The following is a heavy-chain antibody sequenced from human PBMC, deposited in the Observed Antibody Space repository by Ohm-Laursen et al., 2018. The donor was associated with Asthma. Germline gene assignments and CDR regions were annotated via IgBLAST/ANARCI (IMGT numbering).Heavy chain of an antibody. CDR3: ARGTLTMIEY. Sequence: SDTLSLTCTVSGGSISSYYWSWIRPPPGKGLEWIGYIYYSGSTNYNPSLKSRVTISVDTSKNQFSLKLSSVTAADTAVYYCARGTLTMIEYWGQGTLVTVSS. J-gene: IGHJ4*02. CDR2: IYYSGST. D-gene: IGHD3-22*01. V-gene: IGHV4-59*07. CDR1: GGSISSYY.